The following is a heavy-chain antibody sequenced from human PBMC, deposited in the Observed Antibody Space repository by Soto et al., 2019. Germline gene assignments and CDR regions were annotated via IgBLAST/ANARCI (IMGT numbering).Heavy chain of an antibody. V-gene: IGHV4-30-4*01. Sequence: SETLSLTCTVSGGSISSGDYYWSWIRQPPGKGLEWIGYIYYSGSTYYNPSLKSRVTISVDTSKNQFSLKLSSVTAADTAVYYCARAPHRYCSSTSCYIAHAFDIWGQGTMVTVSS. CDR1: GGSISSGDYY. D-gene: IGHD2-2*02. CDR3: ARAPHRYCSSTSCYIAHAFDI. CDR2: IYYSGST. J-gene: IGHJ3*02.